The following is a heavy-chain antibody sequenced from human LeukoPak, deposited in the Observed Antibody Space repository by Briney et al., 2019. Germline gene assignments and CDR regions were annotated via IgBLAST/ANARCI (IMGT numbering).Heavy chain of an antibody. CDR2: ISSSSSYI. Sequence: GGSLRLSCAASGFTFSSYSMNWVREAPGRGLEWVSSISSSSSYIYYADSVKGRFTISRDNAKNSLYLQMNSLRAEDTAVYYCARCKGVPAAVIDYWGQGTLVTVSS. CDR1: GFTFSSYS. D-gene: IGHD2-2*01. CDR3: ARCKGVPAAVIDY. V-gene: IGHV3-21*01. J-gene: IGHJ4*02.